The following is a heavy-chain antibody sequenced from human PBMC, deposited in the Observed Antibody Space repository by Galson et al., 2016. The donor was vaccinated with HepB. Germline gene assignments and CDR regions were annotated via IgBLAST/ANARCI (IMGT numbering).Heavy chain of an antibody. D-gene: IGHD1-26*01. J-gene: IGHJ4*02. Sequence: SETLSLTCTVSGGSITSSSYYWGWIRQPPGKGLEWIATMYYGGSTYYSPSHKSRVTISVDTSKNQFSLNLSSVTAADTALDSCARGWESLFCSHWGQGTRVTVSS. CDR1: GGSITSSSYY. CDR3: ARGWESLFCSH. V-gene: IGHV4-39*07. CDR2: MYYGGST.